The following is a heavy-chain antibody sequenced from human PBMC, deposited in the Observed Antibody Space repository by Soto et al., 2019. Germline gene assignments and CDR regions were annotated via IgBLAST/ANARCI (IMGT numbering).Heavy chain of an antibody. CDR2: ISSSSSYI. D-gene: IGHD6-6*01. J-gene: IGHJ1*01. CDR3: ARGAEYSSSSEGLQH. Sequence: EVQLVESGGGLVKPGGSLRLSCAASGFTFSTYSMNWVRQAPGKGLEWVSSISSSSSYIHYADSLKGRFTISRDNAKNSPHLQMSSLTADDSAVYYYARGAEYSSSSEGLQHWGHGTLVIVSS. CDR1: GFTFSTYS. V-gene: IGHV3-21*01.